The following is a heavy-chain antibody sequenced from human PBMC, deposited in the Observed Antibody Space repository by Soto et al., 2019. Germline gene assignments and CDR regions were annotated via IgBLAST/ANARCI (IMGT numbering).Heavy chain of an antibody. J-gene: IGHJ6*02. CDR1: GFTVSSNY. Sequence: VQLVESGGGVVQPGRSLRLSCAASGFTVSSNYMSWVRQAPGKGLEWVSVIYSGGSTYYADSVKGRFTISRDNSKNTLYLQMNSLRAEDTAVYYCARELVVTAIPPAYYYYYGMDVWGQGTTVTVSS. CDR3: ARELVVTAIPPAYYYYYGMDV. CDR2: IYSGGST. D-gene: IGHD2-21*02. V-gene: IGHV3-53*01.